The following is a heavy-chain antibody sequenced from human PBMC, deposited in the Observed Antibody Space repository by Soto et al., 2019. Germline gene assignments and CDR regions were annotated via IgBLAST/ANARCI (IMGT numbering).Heavy chain of an antibody. Sequence: QVQLVESGGGVVQPGRSLRLSCAASGFTFSSYGMHWVRQAPGKGLEWVAVIWYDGSNKYYADSVKGRFTISRDNSKNTLYLQMNSLRAEDTAVYYCAREGIAVAGREDYFDYWGQGTLVTVSS. V-gene: IGHV3-33*01. CDR1: GFTFSSYG. CDR3: AREGIAVAGREDYFDY. CDR2: IWYDGSNK. J-gene: IGHJ4*02. D-gene: IGHD6-19*01.